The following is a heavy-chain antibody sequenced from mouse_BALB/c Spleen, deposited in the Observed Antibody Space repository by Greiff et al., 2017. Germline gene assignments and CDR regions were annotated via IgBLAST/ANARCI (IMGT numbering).Heavy chain of an antibody. V-gene: IGHV2-9*02. CDR1: GFSLTSYG. CDR2: IWAGGST. CDR3: ARDKYGNSGGDY. D-gene: IGHD2-10*02. Sequence: VQRVESGPGLVAPSQSLSITCTASGFSLTSYGVHWVRQPPGKGLEWLGVIWAGGSTNYNSALMSRLSISKDNSKSQVFLKMNSLQTDDTAMYYCARDKYGNSGGDYWGQGTSVTVSS. J-gene: IGHJ4*01.